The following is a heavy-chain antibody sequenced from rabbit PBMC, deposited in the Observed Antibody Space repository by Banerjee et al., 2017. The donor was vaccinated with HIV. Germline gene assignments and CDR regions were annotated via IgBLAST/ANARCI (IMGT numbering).Heavy chain of an antibody. J-gene: IGHJ4*01. Sequence: QSLEESGGGLVKPEGSLTLTCKASGFDLSSYYYMCWVRQAPGKGLELIACIYTGSGSTYYASWAKGRFTISKTSSTTVTLQMTSLTAADTATYFCARDDAGYGAVTYFNLWGPGTLVTVS. D-gene: IGHD7-1*01. CDR1: GFDLSSYYY. CDR3: ARDDAGYGAVTYFNL. V-gene: IGHV1S40*01. CDR2: IYTGSGST.